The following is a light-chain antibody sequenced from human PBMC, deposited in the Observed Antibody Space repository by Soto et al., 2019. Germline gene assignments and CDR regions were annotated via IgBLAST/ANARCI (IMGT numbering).Light chain of an antibody. J-gene: IGLJ3*02. Sequence: QSVLTQPPSASGTPGQRVTISCSGSSSNIGSNYVYWYQQLPGTAPKLLIYRNNQRPSGVPDRFSGSKSGTSASLATSGLRCEDEADYYCAAWDDSLSGGVFGGGTKLTVL. V-gene: IGLV1-47*01. CDR1: SSNIGSNY. CDR3: AAWDDSLSGGV. CDR2: RNN.